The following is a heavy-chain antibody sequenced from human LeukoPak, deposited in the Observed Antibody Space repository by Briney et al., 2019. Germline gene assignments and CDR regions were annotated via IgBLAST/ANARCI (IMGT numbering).Heavy chain of an antibody. CDR2: INHSGST. CDR3: ARAGDSSSWYSRIDP. V-gene: IGHV4-34*01. CDR1: GGSFSGYH. D-gene: IGHD6-13*01. J-gene: IGHJ5*02. Sequence: PSETLSLTCAVYGGSFSGYHWSWIRQPPGKGLEWIGEINHSGSTNYNPSLKSRVTMSVDTSKNQFSLKLSSVTAADTAVYYCARAGDSSSWYSRIDPWGQGTLVTVSS.